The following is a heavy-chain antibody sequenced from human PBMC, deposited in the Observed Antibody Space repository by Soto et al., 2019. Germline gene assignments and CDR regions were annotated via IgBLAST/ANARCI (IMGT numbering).Heavy chain of an antibody. CDR2: INHRGST. D-gene: IGHD1-26*01. Sequence: SETLSLTCAVYGGSFSGYYWSWIRQPPGKGLEWIGEINHRGSTNYSPSLKSRVTISVDTSKNQFSLKLSSVTAADTAVYYCARGGRIVGTTPLLDYWGQGALVTVSS. J-gene: IGHJ4*02. V-gene: IGHV4-34*01. CDR3: ARGGRIVGTTPLLDY. CDR1: GGSFSGYY.